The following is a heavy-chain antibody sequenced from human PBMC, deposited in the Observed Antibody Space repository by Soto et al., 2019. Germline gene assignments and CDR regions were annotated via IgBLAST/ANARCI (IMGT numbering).Heavy chain of an antibody. CDR3: ARLSGYSSDCFYGIDV. D-gene: IGHD5-12*01. J-gene: IGHJ6*02. Sequence: GESLKISCQASGYSFGENWIGWVRQVPGKGLEWLGIIYPGDSDTRYTPSFQGQVTITAARSINTAYLQWTRLKASDTAIYYCARLSGYSSDCFYGIDVWGQGTPGTVSS. V-gene: IGHV5-51*01. CDR2: IYPGDSDT. CDR1: GYSFGENW.